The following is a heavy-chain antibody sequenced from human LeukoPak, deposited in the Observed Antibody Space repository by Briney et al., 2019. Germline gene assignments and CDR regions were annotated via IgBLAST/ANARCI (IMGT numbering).Heavy chain of an antibody. CDR3: TRSILTGYHDDAFDI. J-gene: IGHJ3*02. CDR2: IKSKTDGGTT. CDR1: GFTFSNAW. D-gene: IGHD3-9*01. V-gene: IGHV3-15*01. Sequence: GGSLRLSCAASGFTFSNAWMSWVRQAPGKGLEWVGRIKSKTDGGTTEYAASVKGRFTISRDDSKSIAYLQMNSLKTEDTAVYYCTRSILTGYHDDAFDIWGQGTMVTVSS.